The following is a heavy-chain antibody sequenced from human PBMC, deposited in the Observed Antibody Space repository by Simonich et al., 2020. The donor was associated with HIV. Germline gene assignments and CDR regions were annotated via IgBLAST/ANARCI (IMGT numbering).Heavy chain of an antibody. J-gene: IGHJ6*02. Sequence: QVQLVQSGAEVKKPGASVKVSCKVSGYTLTEVSIHWVRQAPGNGLEWLGGFDVEKGETIYAQEFQGRVTMTEDTSTDTAYMELSSLRSEDTAVYYCARVGVTPYYYYGMDVWGQGTKVTVSS. D-gene: IGHD4-4*01. CDR1: GYTLTEVS. V-gene: IGHV1-24*01. CDR2: FDVEKGET. CDR3: ARVGVTPYYYYGMDV.